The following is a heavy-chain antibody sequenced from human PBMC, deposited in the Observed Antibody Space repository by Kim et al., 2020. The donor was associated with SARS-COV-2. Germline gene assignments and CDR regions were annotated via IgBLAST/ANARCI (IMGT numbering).Heavy chain of an antibody. CDR1: GDSVSSNSAA. CDR2: TYYRSKWYT. J-gene: IGHJ4*02. Sequence: SQTLSLTCVISGDSVSSNSAALNWISQSPSRGLEWLGRTYYRSKWYTEYAVSVKTRISINPDTSKNQFSLQLNSVTPGDTAVYYCARSHYGSGSYYWGQGTLVTVSS. D-gene: IGHD6-19*01. V-gene: IGHV6-1*01. CDR3: ARSHYGSGSYY.